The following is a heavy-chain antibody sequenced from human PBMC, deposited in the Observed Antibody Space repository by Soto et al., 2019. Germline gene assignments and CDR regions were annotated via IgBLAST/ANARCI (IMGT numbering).Heavy chain of an antibody. D-gene: IGHD7-27*01. CDR1: GYTFSSYA. CDR3: ARDTGDGTFDF. J-gene: IGHJ4*02. CDR2: INAGYGNT. Sequence: AASVKVSCKASGYTFSSYAMHGVRQAPGQRLEWMGWINAGYGNTKSSQKFQDRVTISRDTSASTAYMELTSLRSEDTAVYYCARDTGDGTFDFWGQGTLVTVSS. V-gene: IGHV1-3*01.